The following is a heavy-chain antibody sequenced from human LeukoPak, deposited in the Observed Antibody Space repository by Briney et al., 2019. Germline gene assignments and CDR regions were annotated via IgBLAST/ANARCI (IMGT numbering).Heavy chain of an antibody. J-gene: IGHJ6*03. Sequence: GGSLRLSCAASGFTFSDYNMRWIRQAPGKGLEWVSSISRSGSTKYYADSVKGRFTISRDNAKNSLYLQMNSLRAEDTAVYYCAELGITXIGGVWXXGTTVTIS. CDR3: AELGITXIGGV. D-gene: IGHD3-10*02. CDR1: GFTFSDYN. V-gene: IGHV3-11*04. CDR2: ISRSGSTK.